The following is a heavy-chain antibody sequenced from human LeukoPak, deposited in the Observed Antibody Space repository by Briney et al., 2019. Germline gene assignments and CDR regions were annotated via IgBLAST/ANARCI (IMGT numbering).Heavy chain of an antibody. V-gene: IGHV4-59*01. CDR1: GGSISSYY. J-gene: IGHJ5*02. CDR3: ARDRPTLWFGEGNWFDP. CDR2: IYYSGST. D-gene: IGHD3-10*01. Sequence: SETLSLTCTVSGGSISSYYWSWIRQPPGKGLEWIGYIYYSGSTNYNPSLKSRVTISVDTSKNQFSLKLSSVAAADTAVYYCARDRPTLWFGEGNWFDPWGQGTLVTVSS.